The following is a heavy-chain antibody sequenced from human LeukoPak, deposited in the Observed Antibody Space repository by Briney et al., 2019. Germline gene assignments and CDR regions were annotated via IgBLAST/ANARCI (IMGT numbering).Heavy chain of an antibody. CDR1: GFTFSSYA. V-gene: IGHV3-23*01. Sequence: QSGGSLRLSCAASGFTFSSYAMTWVRQAPGKGLEWVSTISGSGGSTYYADSVKGRFTISRDNSKNTLYLQMNSLRAEDTAVYYCAKVPLLWFGELAYYFDYWGQGTLVTVSS. CDR2: ISGSGGST. CDR3: AKVPLLWFGELAYYFDY. D-gene: IGHD3-10*01. J-gene: IGHJ4*02.